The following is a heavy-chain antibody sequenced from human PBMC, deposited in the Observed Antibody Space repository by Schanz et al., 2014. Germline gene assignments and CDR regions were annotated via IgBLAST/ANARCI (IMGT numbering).Heavy chain of an antibody. CDR3: ARGGYSSGWYDRDIAHFDY. V-gene: IGHV1-18*04. J-gene: IGHJ4*02. Sequence: QVQLVQSGAEVKKPGASVKVSCKASGYTFVSYSMHWVRQAPGQGLEWMGWISAYNGHTDYAQKLQGRVTLTTDTSTSTAYMELRNLRSDDTAVYYCARGGYSSGWYDRDIAHFDYWGQGTLVTVSS. D-gene: IGHD6-19*01. CDR1: GYTFVSYS. CDR2: ISAYNGHT.